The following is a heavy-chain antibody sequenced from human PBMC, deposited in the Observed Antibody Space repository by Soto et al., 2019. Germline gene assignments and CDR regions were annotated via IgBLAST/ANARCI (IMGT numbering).Heavy chain of an antibody. CDR1: GLTVSHNY. J-gene: IGHJ6*02. V-gene: IGHV3-53*01. Sequence: GGSLRLSCVASGLTVSHNYMAWVRQAPEMGLEWVSILYTEGTTYYADSVKGRFTISRDSSKNTLFLQMDSLRAEDTAVYYCVRPRPSGENYGMDVWGQGTTVTAP. CDR2: LYTEGTT. CDR3: VRPRPSGENYGMDV. D-gene: IGHD3-16*01.